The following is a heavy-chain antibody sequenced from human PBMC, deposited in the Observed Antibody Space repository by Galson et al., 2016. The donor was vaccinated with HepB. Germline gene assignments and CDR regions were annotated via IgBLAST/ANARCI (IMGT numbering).Heavy chain of an antibody. J-gene: IGHJ4*02. V-gene: IGHV3-21*06. CDR2: ISSRNNI. D-gene: IGHD6-19*01. Sequence: SLRLSCAASGFTFNTYSMNWVRQAPGKGLEWASSISSRNNIYQADLLKGRFTISRDNAKSSLYLQMNSLRAEDTAVYYCARDNSGWSRNYWGQGTLVTVSS. CDR1: GFTFNTYS. CDR3: ARDNSGWSRNY.